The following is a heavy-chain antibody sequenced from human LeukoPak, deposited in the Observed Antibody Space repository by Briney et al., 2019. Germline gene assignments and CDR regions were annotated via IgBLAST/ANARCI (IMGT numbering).Heavy chain of an antibody. V-gene: IGHV3-7*01. Sequence: PGGSLRLSCAASGFTFNKYWMGWVRHAPGKGLEWVAKIKNDGGEKQYLDSVQGRFTISRDNAKNSLYLQMNSLRAEDTAVYYCATDIYGAFDNWGQGTLVTVSS. CDR2: IKNDGGEK. CDR1: GFTFNKYW. J-gene: IGHJ4*02. CDR3: ATDIYGAFDN. D-gene: IGHD4-17*01.